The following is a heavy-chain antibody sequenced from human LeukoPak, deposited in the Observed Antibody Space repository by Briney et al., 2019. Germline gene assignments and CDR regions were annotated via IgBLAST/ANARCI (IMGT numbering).Heavy chain of an antibody. J-gene: IGHJ4*02. CDR3: AAAPIEMXXRXFDY. CDR1: GYXXTGXX. D-gene: IGHD5-24*01. Sequence: SCKAXGYXXTGXXXXXXRXXXXXGRXXXGXINPNSGGTNYAQKFQGRVTMTRDTSISTAYMELSRLRPEDTAVYYCAAAPIEMXXRXFDYWGQGXLXXVSS. V-gene: IGHV1-2*02. CDR2: INPNSGGT.